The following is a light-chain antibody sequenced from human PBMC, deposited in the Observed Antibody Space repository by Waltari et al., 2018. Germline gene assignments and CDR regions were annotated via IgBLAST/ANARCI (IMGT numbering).Light chain of an antibody. CDR2: KSS. CDR1: QSIGTW. CDR3: QQYNSAPYN. Sequence: DIQMTQSPSSLSASVGDRVTLTCQASQSIGTWLAWYQQRPGKAPKPLIYKSSTLERGVPSRFSGSGSGTDFTLTISSLQPEDFATYFCQQYNSAPYNFGQGTKMEIK. J-gene: IGKJ2*01. V-gene: IGKV1-5*03.